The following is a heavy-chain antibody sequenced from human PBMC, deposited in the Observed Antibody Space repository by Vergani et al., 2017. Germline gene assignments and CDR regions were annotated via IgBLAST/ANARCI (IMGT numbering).Heavy chain of an antibody. V-gene: IGHV4-34*01. CDR3: ARVKTETNGHLYYYYYMDV. CDR2: IDHTGRP. D-gene: IGHD2-8*01. CDR1: GGSFTSYH. J-gene: IGHJ6*03. Sequence: QVQLQQWGGGLLKPSETLSLTCVVNGGSFTSYHWTWIRQSPGEGLEWVGDIDHTGRPDYTPSLKSRLTMSVDKSRNQFSLTLNSVTATDTAIYFCARVKTETNGHLYYYYYMDVWGQGTAVTVS.